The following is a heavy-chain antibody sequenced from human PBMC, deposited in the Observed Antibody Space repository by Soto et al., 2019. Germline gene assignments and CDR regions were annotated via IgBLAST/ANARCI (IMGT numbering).Heavy chain of an antibody. CDR3: AKALVKPPAASIPTMYNWNYVGGMDV. J-gene: IGHJ6*02. V-gene: IGHV3-30*18. D-gene: IGHD1-7*01. CDR1: GFTFSSYG. CDR2: ISYDGSNK. Sequence: QVQLVESGGGVVQPGRSLRLSCAASGFTFSSYGMHWVRQAPGKGLEWVAVISYDGSNKYYADSVKGRFTISRDNSKNTLYLQMNSLRAEDTAVYYCAKALVKPPAASIPTMYNWNYVGGMDVWGQGTTVTVSS.